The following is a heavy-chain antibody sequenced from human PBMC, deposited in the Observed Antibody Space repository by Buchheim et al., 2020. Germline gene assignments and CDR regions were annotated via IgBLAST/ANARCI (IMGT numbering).Heavy chain of an antibody. CDR2: INHSGST. CDR1: GGSFSGYY. D-gene: IGHD3-10*01. J-gene: IGHJ6*04. CDR3: ARLSPELLWFRNYYGMDV. Sequence: QVQLQQWGAGLLKPSETLSLTCAVYGGSFSGYYWSWIRQPPGKGLEWIGEINHSGSTNYNPSLKSRVTISVDTSKNQFSLKVSSVTAADTAVYYCARLSPELLWFRNYYGMDVWGKGPT. V-gene: IGHV4-34*01.